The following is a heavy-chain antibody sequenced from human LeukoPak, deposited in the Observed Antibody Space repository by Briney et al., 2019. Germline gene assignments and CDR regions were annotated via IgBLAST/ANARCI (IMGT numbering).Heavy chain of an antibody. CDR3: ARDRRGWTDY. V-gene: IGHV3-23*01. CDR2: ISGSGGST. CDR1: GSTFSSYA. D-gene: IGHD6-19*01. Sequence: GGSLGLSCAASGSTFSSYAMSWVRQAPGKGLEWVSAISGSGGSTYYADSVKGRFTISRHNSKNTLYLQMNSLRAEDTAVYYCARDRRGWTDYWGQGTLSPSPQ. J-gene: IGHJ4*02.